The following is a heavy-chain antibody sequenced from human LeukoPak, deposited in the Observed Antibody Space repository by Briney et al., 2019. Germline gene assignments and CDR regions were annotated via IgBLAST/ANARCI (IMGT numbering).Heavy chain of an antibody. J-gene: IGHJ4*02. D-gene: IGHD3-3*01. Sequence: ASVKVSCKASGYTFTSYGNSWVRQAPGQGPEWMGWISAYNGNTNYAQKLQSRVTMTTDTSTSTAYMELRSLRSDDTAVYYCARDLKADYDFWSGSFSYYFDYWGQGTLVTVSS. CDR3: ARDLKADYDFWSGSFSYYFDY. V-gene: IGHV1-18*01. CDR1: GYTFTSYG. CDR2: ISAYNGNT.